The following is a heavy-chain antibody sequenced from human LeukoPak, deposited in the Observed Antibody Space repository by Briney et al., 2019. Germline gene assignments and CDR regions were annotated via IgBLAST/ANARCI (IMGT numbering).Heavy chain of an antibody. CDR3: ARDQLGVANY. V-gene: IGHV3-21*01. Sequence: PGGSLRLSCAASGFTFSSYSMNWVRQAPGKGLKWVSSISSSSSYIYYADSVKGRFTISRDNAKNSLYLQMNSLRAEDTAVYYCARDQLGVANYWGQETLVTVSS. CDR2: ISSSSSYI. J-gene: IGHJ4*02. CDR1: GFTFSSYS. D-gene: IGHD2-8*01.